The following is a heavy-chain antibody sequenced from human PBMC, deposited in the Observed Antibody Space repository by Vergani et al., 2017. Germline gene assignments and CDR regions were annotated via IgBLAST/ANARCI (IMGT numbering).Heavy chain of an antibody. V-gene: IGHV3-21*02. CDR1: GFTFSTYA. J-gene: IGHJ4*02. D-gene: IGHD1-26*01. Sequence: EVQLVESGGGLVKPGGSLRLSCAASGFTFSTYAMTWVRQAPGKGLEWVSSISTSSSYIYYADSVKGRFTISRDNAKNSLYLQMNNLRAEDTAVYYCARDTSGQEGADYWGQGTLVTVSS. CDR2: ISTSSSYI. CDR3: ARDTSGQEGADY.